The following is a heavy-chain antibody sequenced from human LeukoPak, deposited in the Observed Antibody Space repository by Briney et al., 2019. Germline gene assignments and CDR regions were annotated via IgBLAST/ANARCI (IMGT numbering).Heavy chain of an antibody. CDR2: NYHRGLT. CDR1: GGSITSENW. J-gene: IGHJ4*02. CDR3: ARSSGAGEIFTS. Sequence: SETLSLTCGVSGGSITSENWWNWVRQPPGKGPEWIAENYHRGLTNYSPSLKSRVIISMDKSRNQFSLHLTSVTAADTAVYYCARSSGAGEIFTSWGQGTLVTVSS. D-gene: IGHD3-10*01. V-gene: IGHV4-4*02.